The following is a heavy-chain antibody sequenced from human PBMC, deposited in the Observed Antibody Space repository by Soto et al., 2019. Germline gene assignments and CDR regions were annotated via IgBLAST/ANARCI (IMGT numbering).Heavy chain of an antibody. J-gene: IGHJ6*02. Sequence: PSETLSLTCTVSGGSISSSSYYWGWIRQPPGKGLEWIGEINYRGSTYYNPSLESRITMAVDTSKNQFSLKLSSVTAADTAVYFCVRGQPHRITIFEVVIRSYDYGMDVWGQGTTVTVSS. CDR3: VRGQPHRITIFEVVIRSYDYGMDV. V-gene: IGHV4-39*07. D-gene: IGHD3-3*01. CDR2: INYRGST. CDR1: GGSISSSSYY.